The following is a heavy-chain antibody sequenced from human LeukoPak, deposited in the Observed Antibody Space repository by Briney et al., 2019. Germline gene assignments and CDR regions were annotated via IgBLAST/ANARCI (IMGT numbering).Heavy chain of an antibody. CDR2: ISGSGGST. CDR3: AKDRIRSSAFDY. D-gene: IGHD6-6*01. J-gene: IGHJ4*02. V-gene: IGHV3-23*01. Sequence: PGGSLRLSCAASGFTFSSCAMSWVRQAPGKGLEWVSAISGSGGSTYYADSLKGRFTISRDNSKNTLYLQMNSLRAEDTAVYYCAKDRIRSSAFDYWGQGTLVTVSS. CDR1: GFTFSSCA.